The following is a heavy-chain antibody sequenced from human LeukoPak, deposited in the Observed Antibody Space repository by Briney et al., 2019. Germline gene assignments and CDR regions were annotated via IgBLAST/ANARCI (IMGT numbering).Heavy chain of an antibody. V-gene: IGHV1-69*13. Sequence: SVKVSCKASGYTFTSYGISWVRQAPGQGLEWMGGIIPIFGTANYAQKFQGRVTITADESTSTAYMELSSLRSEDTAVYYCSGGDYYDSSGYYRSYYYYYGMDVWGQGTTVTVSS. J-gene: IGHJ6*02. CDR3: SGGDYYDSSGYYRSYYYYYGMDV. CDR1: GYTFTSYG. CDR2: IIPIFGTA. D-gene: IGHD3-22*01.